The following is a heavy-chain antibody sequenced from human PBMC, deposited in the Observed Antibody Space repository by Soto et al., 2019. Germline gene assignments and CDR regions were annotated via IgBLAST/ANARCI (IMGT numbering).Heavy chain of an antibody. CDR3: ARENGRLGQWLAPAKGWFQH. V-gene: IGHV1-69*04. CDR2: IIPILGIA. Sequence: ASVKVSCKASGGTFSSYTISWVRQAPGQGLEWMGRIIPILGIANYAQKFQGRVTITADKSTSTAYMELSSLRSEETAGYYCARENGRLGQWLAPAKGWFQHWGQGTLVTVSS. CDR1: GGTFSSYT. D-gene: IGHD6-19*01. J-gene: IGHJ1*01.